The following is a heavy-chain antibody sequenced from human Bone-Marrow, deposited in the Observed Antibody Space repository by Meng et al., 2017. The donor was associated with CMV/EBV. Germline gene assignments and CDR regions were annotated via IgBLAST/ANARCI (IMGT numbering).Heavy chain of an antibody. D-gene: IGHD4-11*01. CDR2: INWNGGST. CDR1: GFTFDDYG. Sequence: GESLKISCAASGFTFDDYGMSWVRQAPGKGLEWVSGINWNGGSTGYADSVKSRFTISRDNAKNSLYLQMNSLRAEDAALYHCARALDYSNYYGMDVWGQGTTVTVSS. V-gene: IGHV3-20*01. CDR3: ARALDYSNYYGMDV. J-gene: IGHJ6*02.